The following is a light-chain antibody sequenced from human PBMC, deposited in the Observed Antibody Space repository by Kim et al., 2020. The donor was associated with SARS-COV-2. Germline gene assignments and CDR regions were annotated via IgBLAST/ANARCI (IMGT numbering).Light chain of an antibody. J-gene: IGKJ3*01. CDR2: AAS. Sequence: AIRMTQSPSSFSASTGDRVTITCRASQGISSYLAWYQQKPGKAPKLLIYAASTLLSGVPSRFSGSGSGTDFTLTISCLQSEDFATYYCQQYYSYPGTFGPGTKVDIK. CDR3: QQYYSYPGT. V-gene: IGKV1-8*01. CDR1: QGISSY.